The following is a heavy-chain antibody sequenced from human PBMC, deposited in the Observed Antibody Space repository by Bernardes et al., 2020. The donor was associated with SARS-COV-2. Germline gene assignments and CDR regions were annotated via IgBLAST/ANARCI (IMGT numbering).Heavy chain of an antibody. D-gene: IGHD3-9*01. Sequence: GGSLRLSCAGSGFDFSTCGMHWVRQAPGKGLEWVAAISYDGSNKEYADSVQGRFTISRHNPKNSLDLQMNSLRDDDTALYYCAKVHLVGYLDLMGRYDGFDIWGQGTMVTVSS. CDR2: ISYDGSNK. CDR1: GFDFSTCG. CDR3: AKVHLVGYLDLMGRYDGFDI. J-gene: IGHJ3*02. V-gene: IGHV3-30*18.